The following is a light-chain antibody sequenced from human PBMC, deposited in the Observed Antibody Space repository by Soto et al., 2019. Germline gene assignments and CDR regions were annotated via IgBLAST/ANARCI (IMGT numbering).Light chain of an antibody. Sequence: DLQMTQSPSTLSASVGDRVTITCRASQSINNWLAWYQQKPGKAPKLLIYKASSLESGVPSTFSGSGSGTEFTLTISSLQPDDFATYYCQQYNSSPTFGQGTKVEIK. CDR2: KAS. CDR3: QQYNSSPT. CDR1: QSINNW. V-gene: IGKV1-5*03. J-gene: IGKJ1*01.